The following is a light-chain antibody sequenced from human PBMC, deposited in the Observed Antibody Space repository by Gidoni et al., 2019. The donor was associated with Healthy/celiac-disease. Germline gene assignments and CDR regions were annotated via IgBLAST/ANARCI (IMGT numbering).Light chain of an antibody. CDR2: AAS. CDR1: QSISST. V-gene: IGKV1-39*01. Sequence: DIQLYQSPSYLSASVGDRVTITCRASQSISSTLNWDQQKPGKAPKLLIYAASSLQSGVPSRFWGSGAETDFTRINYSLQPEDFATYYRQHSYSTLRTFXQXTKVXIK. J-gene: IGKJ1*01. CDR3: QHSYSTLRT.